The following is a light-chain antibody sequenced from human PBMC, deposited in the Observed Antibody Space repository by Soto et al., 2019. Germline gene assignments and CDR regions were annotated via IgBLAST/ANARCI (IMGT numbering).Light chain of an antibody. CDR3: QQYNNWPPWT. J-gene: IGKJ1*01. CDR2: GAS. Sequence: EIVMTQSPATLSVSPGERATLSCRASQSVSSNLAWYQQKPGQAPRLLIYGASTRATGIPARFSGSGSGTVFTLTISSLLSEDFAVYYCQQYNNWPPWTFGQGTKVEIK. CDR1: QSVSSN. V-gene: IGKV3-15*01.